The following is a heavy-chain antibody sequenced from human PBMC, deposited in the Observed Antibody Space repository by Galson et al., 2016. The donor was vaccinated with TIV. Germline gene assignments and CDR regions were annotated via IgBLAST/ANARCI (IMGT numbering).Heavy chain of an antibody. CDR3: ARGGSDDYGDYGDAFDI. V-gene: IGHV4-4*02. CDR2: IYHSGGT. Sequence: ETLSLTCVVSGGSVSSSNWWSWVRQSPGKGLERIGEIYHSGGTNYNPSLKSRLIISVNKSKNHFSLKLNSVTAADTAVYYCARGGSDDYGDYGDAFDIWGQGTVVTVSS. D-gene: IGHD4-17*01. CDR1: GGSVSSSNW. J-gene: IGHJ3*02.